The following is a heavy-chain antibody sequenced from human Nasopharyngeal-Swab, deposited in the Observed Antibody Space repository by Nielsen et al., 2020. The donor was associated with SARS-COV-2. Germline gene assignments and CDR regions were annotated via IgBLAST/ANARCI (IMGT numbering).Heavy chain of an antibody. J-gene: IGHJ4*02. Sequence: GESLKISCAASGFPFSNAWMSWVRQAPGKGLEWVGRIKSKTDGGTTDYAAPVKGRFTISRDDSKNTLYLQMNSLKTEDTAVYYCVSGVSDWSITIFGVVVSSFDYWGQGTLVTVSS. CDR1: GFPFSNAW. CDR2: IKSKTDGGTT. D-gene: IGHD3-3*01. V-gene: IGHV3-15*01. CDR3: VSGVSDWSITIFGVVVSSFDY.